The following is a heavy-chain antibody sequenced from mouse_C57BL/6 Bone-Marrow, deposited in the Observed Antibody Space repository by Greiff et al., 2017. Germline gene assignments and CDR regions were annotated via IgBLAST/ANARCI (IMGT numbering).Heavy chain of an antibody. CDR2: IDPSDSYT. V-gene: IGHV1-50*01. J-gene: IGHJ4*01. CDR3: ARSGWSYAMDY. CDR1: GYTFTSYW. Sequence: QVQLQQPGAELVKPGASVKLSCKASGYTFTSYWMQWVKQRPGQGLEWIGEIDPSDSYTNYNQKFKGKATLTVDTSSSTAYMQLSSLTSEDYAVYYDARSGWSYAMDYWGQGTSVTVSS. D-gene: IGHD2-3*01.